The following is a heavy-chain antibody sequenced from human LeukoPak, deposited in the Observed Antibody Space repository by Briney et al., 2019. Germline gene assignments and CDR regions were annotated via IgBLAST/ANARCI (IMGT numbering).Heavy chain of an antibody. CDR3: VKNMGRANFDY. J-gene: IGHJ4*02. D-gene: IGHD1-26*01. CDR1: GFTVSNNY. Sequence: GGSLRLSCAASGFTVSNNYMSWVRQAPGKGLEWVSTITGSGAGTYHADSVKGRFTISRDNSENTLYLQMNSLRAEDTAVYYCVKNMGRANFDYWGQGTLVTVSS. V-gene: IGHV3-23*01. CDR2: ITGSGAGT.